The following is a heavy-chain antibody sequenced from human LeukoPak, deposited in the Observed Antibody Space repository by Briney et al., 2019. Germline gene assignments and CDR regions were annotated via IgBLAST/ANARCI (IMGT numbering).Heavy chain of an antibody. Sequence: ASVKASSTASRYTSTTYVIHCVRQAPGQRLEWVGWIYTSIGNTKHSQNFQGRVTITRETSASTAYMELGSLRFEDTAVYYCARHSLTYPAGFDYWGQGTLVSVSS. CDR2: IYTSIGNT. CDR1: RYTSTTYV. J-gene: IGHJ4*02. V-gene: IGHV1-3*04. CDR3: ARHSLTYPAGFDY. D-gene: IGHD2/OR15-2a*01.